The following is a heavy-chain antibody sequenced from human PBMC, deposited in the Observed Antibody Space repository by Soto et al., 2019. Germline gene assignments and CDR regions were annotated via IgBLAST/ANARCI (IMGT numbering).Heavy chain of an antibody. J-gene: IGHJ4*02. D-gene: IGHD3-10*01. CDR1: GYTFTSYG. Sequence: ASVKVSCKASGYTFTSYGISWVRQAPGQGLEWMGWISAYNGNTNYAQKLQGRVTMTTDTSTSTAYMELRSLRSDDTAVYYCALRSGSGISYYFDYWGQGTLFTVSS. CDR3: ALRSGSGISYYFDY. V-gene: IGHV1-18*01. CDR2: ISAYNGNT.